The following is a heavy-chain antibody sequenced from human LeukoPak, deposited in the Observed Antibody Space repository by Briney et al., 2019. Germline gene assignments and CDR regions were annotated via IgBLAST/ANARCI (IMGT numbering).Heavy chain of an antibody. D-gene: IGHD3-16*01. J-gene: IGHJ3*02. Sequence: GGSLRLSCAASGFTFSSYAMHWVRQAPGKGLEWVAGILYDGSNKDYADSVKGRFTISRDNSKNTLYLQMNSLRAEDTAVYYCARERWGDAFDIWGQGTMVTVSS. CDR2: ILYDGSNK. CDR3: ARERWGDAFDI. V-gene: IGHV3-30*04. CDR1: GFTFSSYA.